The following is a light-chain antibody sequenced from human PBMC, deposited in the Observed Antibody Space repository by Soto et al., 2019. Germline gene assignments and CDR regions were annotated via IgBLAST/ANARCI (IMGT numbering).Light chain of an antibody. V-gene: IGKV3-11*01. J-gene: IGKJ4*01. CDR3: QQRSYWPLT. CDR1: QSVSTY. Sequence: EVVLTQSPATLSLSPGERATLSCRASQSVSTYLAWYQQTPGQAPRLLIYGASNRAAGIPARFSGSGSGTDFTLTISSLEPEDFALYYCQQRSYWPLTFGGGTKVDI. CDR2: GAS.